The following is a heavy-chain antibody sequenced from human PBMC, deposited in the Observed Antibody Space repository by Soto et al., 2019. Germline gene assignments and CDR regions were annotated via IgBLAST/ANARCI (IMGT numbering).Heavy chain of an antibody. CDR2: IYYSGST. D-gene: IGHD2-2*01. Sequence: QVQLQESGPGLVKPSETLSLTCTVSGGSISSYYWSWIRQPPGKGLEWIGYIYYSGSTNYNPSLRSGVTISVATSKNQFSPKLSSVTAADTAVYYCARGRPQKGGYCSSTSCYSYYYYYMDVWGKGTTVTVSS. CDR3: ARGRPQKGGYCSSTSCYSYYYYYMDV. J-gene: IGHJ6*03. V-gene: IGHV4-59*01. CDR1: GGSISSYY.